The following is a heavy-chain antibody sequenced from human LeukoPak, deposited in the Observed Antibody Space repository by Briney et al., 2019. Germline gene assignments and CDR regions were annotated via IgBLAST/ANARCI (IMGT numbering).Heavy chain of an antibody. CDR3: AKDEGGGSGYYYVDV. CDR2: ISWDGGST. V-gene: IGHV3-43D*03. D-gene: IGHD3-10*01. J-gene: IGHJ6*03. Sequence: GGSLRLSCAASGFTFDDYAMHWVRQAPGKGLEWVSLISWDGGSTYYADPVKGRFTISRDNSKNSLYLQMNSLRAEDTALYYCAKDEGGGSGYYYVDVWGKGTTVTVSS. CDR1: GFTFDDYA.